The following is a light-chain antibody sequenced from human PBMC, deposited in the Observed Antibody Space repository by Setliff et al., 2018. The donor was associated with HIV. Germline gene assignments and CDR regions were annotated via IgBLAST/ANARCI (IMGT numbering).Light chain of an antibody. V-gene: IGLV2-14*01. CDR3: SSYTTDSTLI. J-gene: IGLJ2*01. Sequence: SALAQPASVSGSPGQSITISCTGTNSDIGNNNFVSWYQQRPGKAPKLMIYDVSKWPSGVSNRFSGSKSGNTASLTISGLQAEDEADYYCSSYTTDSTLIFGGGTKVTVL. CDR2: DVS. CDR1: NSDIGNNNF.